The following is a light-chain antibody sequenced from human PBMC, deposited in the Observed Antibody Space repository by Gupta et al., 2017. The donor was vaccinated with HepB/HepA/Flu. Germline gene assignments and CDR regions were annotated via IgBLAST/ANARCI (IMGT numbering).Light chain of an antibody. J-gene: IGKJ1*01. Sequence: DIVMTQSPDSLAVSLCERATIKCHSSQTVLSSSKIKNCLAWYQQKPGQPPKLLIYGASTRECGVPDRFSGSGSGTDFTLTISSLQAEDVAVYYCQQDYSSPRTFGQGTKVEIK. CDR1: QTVLSSSKIKNC. V-gene: IGKV4-1*01. CDR3: QQDYSSPRT. CDR2: GAS.